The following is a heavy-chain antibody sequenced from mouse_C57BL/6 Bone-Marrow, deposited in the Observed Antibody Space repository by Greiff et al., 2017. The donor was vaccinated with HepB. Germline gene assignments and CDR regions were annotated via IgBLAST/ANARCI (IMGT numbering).Heavy chain of an antibody. D-gene: IGHD2-1*01. CDR3: ARNLLWAMDY. CDR1: GYTFTSYG. Sequence: QVQLQQSGAELARPGASVKLSCKASGYTFTSYGISWVKQRTGQGLEWIGEIYPRSGNTYYNEKFKGKATLTADKSYSTAYMELRSLTSEDAAVYFCARNLLWAMDYWGQGTSVTVSS. CDR2: IYPRSGNT. V-gene: IGHV1-81*01. J-gene: IGHJ4*01.